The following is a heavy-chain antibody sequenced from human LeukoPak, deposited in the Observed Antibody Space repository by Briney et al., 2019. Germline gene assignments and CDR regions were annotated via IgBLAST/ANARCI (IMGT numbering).Heavy chain of an antibody. CDR1: GFTLSSYW. J-gene: IGHJ4*02. CDR2: ISGSGGST. CDR3: AKDHGSIGDY. V-gene: IGHV3-23*01. Sequence: PGGSLRLSCAASGFTLSSYWMSWVRQAPGKGLEWVSAISGSGGSTYYADSVKGRFTISRDNSKNTLYLQMNSLRAEDTAVYYCAKDHGSIGDYWGQGTLVTVSS.